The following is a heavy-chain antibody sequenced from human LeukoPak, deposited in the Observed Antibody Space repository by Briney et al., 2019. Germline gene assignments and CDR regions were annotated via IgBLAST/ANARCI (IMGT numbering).Heavy chain of an antibody. J-gene: IGHJ4*02. D-gene: IGHD3-10*01. CDR3: AKDSSPIYALWFGESYYFDY. CDR2: ISGSGGST. Sequence: GGSLRLSCAASGLTFSSYAMNWVRQAPGKGLEWVSAISGSGGSTHYADSVKGRFTISKDNSKNTLYLQMNSLRAEDTAVYYCAKDSSPIYALWFGESYYFDYWGQGTLVTVSS. V-gene: IGHV3-23*01. CDR1: GLTFSSYA.